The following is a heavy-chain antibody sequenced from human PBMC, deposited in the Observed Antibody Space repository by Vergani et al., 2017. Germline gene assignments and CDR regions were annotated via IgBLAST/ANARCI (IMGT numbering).Heavy chain of an antibody. D-gene: IGHD5-18*01. CDR2: IRNKAYGGTT. CDR1: GFSFGDYA. Sequence: EVQLVESGGGLVPPGRSLRLSCAASGFSFGDYAMTWVRQAPGKGLELVAFIRNKAYGGTTEYAAAVKGRFTISRDDSKRLAYLQLSGLKNEDTAEYFCSRGRGYSFCYSDLWGQGTLVTGSS. J-gene: IGHJ4*02. CDR3: SRGRGYSFCYSDL. V-gene: IGHV3-49*04.